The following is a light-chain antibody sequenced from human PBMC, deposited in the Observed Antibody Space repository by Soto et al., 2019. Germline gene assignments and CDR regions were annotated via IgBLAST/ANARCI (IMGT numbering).Light chain of an antibody. Sequence: DIQMTQSPSTLPASVGDIVTIALRATQSISNWLAWYQQKPGTAPKVLIYAASTLQSGVPSRFSGSGSGTEFTLTISSLEPEDFAVYYCQQRSNWPPKITFGQGTRLEIK. V-gene: IGKV1-5*01. CDR2: AAS. CDR1: QSISNW. J-gene: IGKJ5*01. CDR3: QQRSNWPPKIT.